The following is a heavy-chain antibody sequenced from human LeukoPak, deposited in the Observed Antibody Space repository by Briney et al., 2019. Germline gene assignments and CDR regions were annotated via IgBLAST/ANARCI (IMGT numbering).Heavy chain of an antibody. CDR1: GASISRYS. CDR2: VHYSGST. V-gene: IGHV4-59*01. Sequence: SETLSLTCTVSGASISRYSWSWIRQPPGKGLEWIGYVHYSGSTYHNPSLKSRVTISVDTSKNQVSLKLSSVTAADTAAYYCARVVFSYDDYCDHWGQGTLVTVSS. J-gene: IGHJ4*02. CDR3: ARVVFSYDDYCDH. D-gene: IGHD5-18*01.